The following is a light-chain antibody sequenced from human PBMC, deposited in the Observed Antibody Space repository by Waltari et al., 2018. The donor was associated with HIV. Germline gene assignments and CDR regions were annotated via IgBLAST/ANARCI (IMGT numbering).Light chain of an antibody. CDR1: RSNVGACY. J-gene: IGLJ2*01. CDR3: ATWDNRLTTVL. V-gene: IGLV1-51*01. CDR2: DDD. Sequence: QSVLTQPPSVSAAPGQKVTISCSGGRSNVGACYVSWYQRLPGAAPKLLIFDDDQRPSGIPDRFSGSKSGTSATLGITGLQTGDEADYYCATWDNRLTTVLFGGGTKLTVL.